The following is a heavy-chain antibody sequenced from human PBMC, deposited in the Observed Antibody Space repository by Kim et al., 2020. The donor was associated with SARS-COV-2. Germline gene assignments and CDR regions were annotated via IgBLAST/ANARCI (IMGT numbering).Heavy chain of an antibody. CDR3: TAPLCGGDCSGPPPH. V-gene: IGHV3-73*01. J-gene: IGHJ1*01. CDR2: IRSKSDTYAT. D-gene: IGHD2-21*02. Sequence: GGSLRLSCAASGFTFSGSPMHWVRQASGKGLEWVGRIRSKSDTYATAYAASVKGRFTISRDDSKNTAYLQMNSLKTEDTAVYYCTAPLCGGDCSGPPPHWGQGTLVTVSS. CDR1: GFTFSGSP.